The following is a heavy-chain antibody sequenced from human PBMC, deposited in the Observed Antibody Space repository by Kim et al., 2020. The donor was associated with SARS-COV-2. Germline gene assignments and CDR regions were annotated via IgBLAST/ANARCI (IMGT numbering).Heavy chain of an antibody. J-gene: IGHJ3*02. D-gene: IGHD1-1*01. CDR1: RFTFSGSA. CDR3: TRVPGTTSAFWDALD. Sequence: GGSLRLSCGASRFTFSGSAMHWVRQASGKGLEWVGRIRSKANSYATGCVESVKGRFTISRDDSRNTAYLQMNSLKTEDTAVYYCTRVPGTTSAFWDALD. CDR2: IRSKANSYAT. V-gene: IGHV3-73*01.